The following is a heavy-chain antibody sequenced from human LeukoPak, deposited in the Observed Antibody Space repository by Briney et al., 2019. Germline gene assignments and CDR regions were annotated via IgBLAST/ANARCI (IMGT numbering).Heavy chain of an antibody. J-gene: IGHJ4*02. V-gene: IGHV4-59*01. D-gene: IGHD6-13*01. CDR2: IYYSGST. CDR3: ARTIIAAAGTNYFDY. Sequence: SETLSLTCTVSGGSISSYYWSWIRQPPGKGLEWIGYIYYSGSTNYNPSLKSRVTISVDTSKNQFSLKLSTVTAADTAVYYCARTIIAAAGTNYFDYWGQGTLVTVSS. CDR1: GGSISSYY.